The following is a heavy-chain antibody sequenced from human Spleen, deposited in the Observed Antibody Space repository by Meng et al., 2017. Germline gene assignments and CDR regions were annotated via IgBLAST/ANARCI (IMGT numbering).Heavy chain of an antibody. J-gene: IGHJ4*01. D-gene: IGHD3-22*01. Sequence: QLHLVQSGAEVKKPGASVKVSCKASGYTFTHHGISWIRQAPGQGLEWMGWISCYNGDTNYAQKFQGRVTMTTDTSTSTAYMDLRSLRSDDTAVYYCARDPTGVGYFDYWGHGSLVTVSS. V-gene: IGHV1-18*01. CDR3: ARDPTGVGYFDY. CDR2: ISCYNGDT. CDR1: GYTFTHHG.